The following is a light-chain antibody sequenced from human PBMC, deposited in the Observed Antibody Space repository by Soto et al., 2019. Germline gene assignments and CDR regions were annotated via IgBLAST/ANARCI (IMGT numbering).Light chain of an antibody. CDR1: QSVSSN. CDR3: QQYYSWPRGT. Sequence: THYPSTLSLSGGERAPLPCRASQSVSSNLAWYQQKPGQAPRLLIYGASTRATGVPARFSGSGSGTEFTLTISSLQSADFATYYCQQYYSWPRGTFGQGTKVDIK. CDR2: GAS. J-gene: IGKJ1*01. V-gene: IGKV3-15*01.